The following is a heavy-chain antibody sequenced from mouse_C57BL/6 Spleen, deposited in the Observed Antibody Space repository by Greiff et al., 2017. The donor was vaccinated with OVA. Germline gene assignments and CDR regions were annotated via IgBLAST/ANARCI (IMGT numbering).Heavy chain of an antibody. CDR3: ARNCDGSSYYAMDY. D-gene: IGHD1-1*01. CDR1: GFSLTSYG. V-gene: IGHV2-2*01. Sequence: VKLVESGPGLVQPSQSLSITCTVSGFSLTSYGVHWVRQSPGKGLEWLGVIWSGGSTDYTAAFISRLSISKTNSKSQVFFKMNSLQAEDTAIYYGARNCDGSSYYAMDYWGQGTSVTVSS. J-gene: IGHJ4*01. CDR2: IWSGGST.